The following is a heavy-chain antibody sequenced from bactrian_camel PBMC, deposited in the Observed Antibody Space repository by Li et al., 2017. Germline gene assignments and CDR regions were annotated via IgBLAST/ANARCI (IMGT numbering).Heavy chain of an antibody. J-gene: IGHJ4*01. CDR3: AADITYLPSCDGGYPSTERGN. D-gene: IGHD2*01. V-gene: IGHV3S53*01. Sequence: VQLVESGGGSVQAGGSLRLSCQVSGFRVSTQGMGWFRQIPGESREAVAAMDSDGSRLVAKSVKGRFTISRDNAKNMLYLQMSSLKPEDTAMYYCAADITYLPSCDGGYPSTERGNWGQGTQVTVS. CDR2: MDSDGSR. CDR1: GFRVSTQG.